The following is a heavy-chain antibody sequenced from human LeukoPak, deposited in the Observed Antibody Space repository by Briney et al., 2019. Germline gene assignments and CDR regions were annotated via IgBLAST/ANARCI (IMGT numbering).Heavy chain of an antibody. V-gene: IGHV3-30*02. CDR3: AKDGGWSFDY. J-gene: IGHJ4*02. CDR1: GFTFSSYG. CDR2: IRYDGSNK. D-gene: IGHD6-19*01. Sequence: GGSLRLSCAASGFTFSSYGMYWVRQAPGKGLEWVAFIRYDGSNKYYADSVKGRFAISRDNSKNTLYLQMNSLRAEDTAVYYCAKDGGWSFDYWGQGTLVTVSS.